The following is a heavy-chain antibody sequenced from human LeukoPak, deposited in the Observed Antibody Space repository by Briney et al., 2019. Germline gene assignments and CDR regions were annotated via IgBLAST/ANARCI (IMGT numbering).Heavy chain of an antibody. CDR1: GYTFTDYY. Sequence: ASVKASCKASGYTFTDYYVHWVRQAPGQGLEWMAWINPNSGGTNYAQKFQGRVTLTRGTSIGTAYMELSSLRSDDTAVYYCARGATRIIPTARRWFDPWGQGTLVSVSS. CDR3: ARGATRIIPTARRWFDP. CDR2: INPNSGGT. D-gene: IGHD6-6*01. J-gene: IGHJ5*02. V-gene: IGHV1-2*02.